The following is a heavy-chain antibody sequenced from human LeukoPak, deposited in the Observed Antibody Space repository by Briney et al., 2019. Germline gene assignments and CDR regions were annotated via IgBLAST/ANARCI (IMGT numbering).Heavy chain of an antibody. CDR1: GGSISSGGYS. CDR2: IYHSGST. CDR3: ARDARYGGDGAFDI. D-gene: IGHD2-21*01. J-gene: IGHJ3*02. Sequence: PSETLSLTCAVSGGSISSGGYSWSWIRQPPGKGLEWIGYIYHSGSTYYNPSLKSRVTISVDTSKNQFSLKLSSVTAADTAVYYCARDARYGGDGAFDIWGQGTMVTVSS. V-gene: IGHV4-30-2*05.